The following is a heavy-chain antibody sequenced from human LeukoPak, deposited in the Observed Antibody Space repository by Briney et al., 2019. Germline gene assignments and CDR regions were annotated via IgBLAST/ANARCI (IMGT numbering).Heavy chain of an antibody. J-gene: IGHJ4*02. Sequence: ASVKVSCKASGYTFTSYDINWVRQATGQGLEWMGWMNPNSGNTGYAQKFQGRVTMTTDTSTSTAYMELRSLRSDDTAVYYCARDSNYDILTGYYPYFDYWGQGTLVTVSS. D-gene: IGHD3-9*01. CDR2: MNPNSGNT. V-gene: IGHV1-8*01. CDR1: GYTFTSYD. CDR3: ARDSNYDILTGYYPYFDY.